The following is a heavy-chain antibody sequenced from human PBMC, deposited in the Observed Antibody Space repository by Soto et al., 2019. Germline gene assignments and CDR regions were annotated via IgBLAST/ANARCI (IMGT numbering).Heavy chain of an antibody. Sequence: EVQLVESGGGLVQPGGSLRLSCAASGFTFSSYSMNWVRQAPGKGLEWVSYISSSSSTMYYADSVKGRFTISRDNAKNSLYLQMNSLRAEDTAVYYCARDGGQWLNWFDPWGQGTLVTVSS. CDR1: GFTFSSYS. CDR2: ISSSSSTM. D-gene: IGHD6-19*01. V-gene: IGHV3-48*01. J-gene: IGHJ5*02. CDR3: ARDGGQWLNWFDP.